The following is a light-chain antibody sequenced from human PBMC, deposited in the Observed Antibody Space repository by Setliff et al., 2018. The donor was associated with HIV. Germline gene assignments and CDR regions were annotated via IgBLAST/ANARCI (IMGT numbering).Light chain of an antibody. CDR3: CSHAGGNTYI. Sequence: QSVLTQAPSVSGAPGQRVTISCTGSSSNIGAGYDVHWYQQLPGTAPKLLIYGDTSRPSGVPDRFSGSKSGTSASLTISGLQPEDEADYYCCSHAGGNTYIFGSGTKVTVL. J-gene: IGLJ1*01. CDR2: GDT. V-gene: IGLV1-40*01. CDR1: SSNIGAGYD.